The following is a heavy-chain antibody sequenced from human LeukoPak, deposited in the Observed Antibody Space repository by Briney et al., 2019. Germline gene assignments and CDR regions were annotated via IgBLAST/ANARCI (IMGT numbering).Heavy chain of an antibody. CDR2: ISSSSSYI. J-gene: IGHJ4*02. D-gene: IGHD6-13*01. CDR3: ARVGARIAAADY. V-gene: IGHV3-21*01. CDR1: GFTFSSYS. Sequence: PGGSLRLSCAASGFTFSSYSMKWVRQAPGKGLEWVSSISSSSSYIYYADSVKGRFTISRDNAKNSLYLQMNSLRAEDTAVYYCARVGARIAAADYWGQGTLVTVSS.